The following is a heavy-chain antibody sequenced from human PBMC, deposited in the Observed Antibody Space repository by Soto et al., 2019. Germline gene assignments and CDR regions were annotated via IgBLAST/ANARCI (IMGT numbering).Heavy chain of an antibody. J-gene: IGHJ4*01. D-gene: IGHD2-15*01. CDR3: VKDSYADFHRVLSTAEYFFDY. CDR1: GFTFDDYA. CDR2: ITWNSGKI. V-gene: IGHV3-9*01. Sequence: GGSLRLSCTASGFTFDDYAMQWVRQGPGRGLEWVSGITWNSGKIAYADSVKGRFTIARDDDNNSLYLQMNSLRPEDTALYYCVKDSYADFHRVLSTAEYFFDYWGPGTLVTVSS.